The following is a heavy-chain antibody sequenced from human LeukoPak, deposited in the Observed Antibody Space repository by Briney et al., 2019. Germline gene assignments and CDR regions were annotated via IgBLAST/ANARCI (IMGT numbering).Heavy chain of an antibody. J-gene: IGHJ4*02. CDR3: ARVSGGDTGY. CDR2: ISSSSSYI. D-gene: IGHD4-17*01. Sequence: GGSLRLSCAASGFTFSSYSMNWVRQAPGKGLEWVSSISSSSSYIYYADSVKGRFTISRDSAKNSLYLQMNSLRAEDTAVYYCARVSGGDTGYWGQGTLVTVSS. CDR1: GFTFSSYS. V-gene: IGHV3-21*01.